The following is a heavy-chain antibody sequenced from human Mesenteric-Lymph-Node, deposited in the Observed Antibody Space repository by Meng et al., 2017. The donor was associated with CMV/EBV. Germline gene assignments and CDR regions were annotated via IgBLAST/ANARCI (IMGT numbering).Heavy chain of an antibody. CDR1: SFSGYY. D-gene: IGHD2-8*01. V-gene: IGHV4-34*01. CDR2: INHSGST. CDR3: ARGVPDIVLMVYAIPVIDY. J-gene: IGHJ4*02. Sequence: SFSGYYWSWIRQPPGKGLEWIGEINHSGSTNYNPSLKSRVTISVDTSKNQFTLKLSSVTAADTAVYYCARGVPDIVLMVYAIPVIDYWGQGTLVTVSS.